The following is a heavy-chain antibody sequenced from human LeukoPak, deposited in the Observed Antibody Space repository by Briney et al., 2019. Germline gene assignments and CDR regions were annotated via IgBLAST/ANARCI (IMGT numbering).Heavy chain of an antibody. CDR1: GGSFSGYY. D-gene: IGHD3-10*01. CDR2: INHSGST. V-gene: IGHV4-34*01. CDR3: ARDLWFGEFTYYYYMDV. Sequence: PSETLSLTCAVYGGSFSGYYWSWIRQPPGKGLEWIGEINHSGSTNYNPSLKSRVTISVDTSKNQFSLKLSSVTAADTAVYYCARDLWFGEFTYYYYMDVWGKGTTVTVSS. J-gene: IGHJ6*03.